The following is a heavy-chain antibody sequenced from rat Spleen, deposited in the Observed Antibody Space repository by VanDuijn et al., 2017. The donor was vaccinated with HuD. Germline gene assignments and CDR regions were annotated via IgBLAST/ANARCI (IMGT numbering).Heavy chain of an antibody. J-gene: IGHJ2*01. V-gene: IGHV5-25*01. Sequence: EVQLVESGGGLVQPGRSMKLSCAASGFTFSNYDMAWVRQAPTKGLEWVASISSDGSSTYYRDSVEGRITFSRDNAKSTLYLQMDSLRSEDTATYYCARRHYGYTDYFDHWGQGVMVTVSS. CDR3: ARRHYGYTDYFDH. D-gene: IGHD1-9*01. CDR1: GFTFSNYD. CDR2: ISSDGSST.